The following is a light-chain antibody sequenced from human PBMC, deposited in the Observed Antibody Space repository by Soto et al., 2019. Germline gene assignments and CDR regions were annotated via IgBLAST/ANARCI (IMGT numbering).Light chain of an antibody. Sequence: QSVLPQPPSMSGAPGQRVTISCTGSSSNIGAGYDVHWYQQLPGTAPKLLIYGNSNRPSGVPDRFSGSKSGTSASLAITGLQAEDEADYYCQSYDSSLSAWVFGGGTKLTVL. CDR3: QSYDSSLSAWV. CDR1: SSNIGAGYD. V-gene: IGLV1-40*01. CDR2: GNS. J-gene: IGLJ3*02.